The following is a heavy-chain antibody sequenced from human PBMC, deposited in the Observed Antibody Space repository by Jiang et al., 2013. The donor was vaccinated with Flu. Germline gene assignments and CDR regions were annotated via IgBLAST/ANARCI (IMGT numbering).Heavy chain of an antibody. J-gene: IGHJ4*02. D-gene: IGHD4-23*01. CDR3: ARDDYGGSY. CDR2: IYTSGST. CDR1: GGSISSGSYY. V-gene: IGHV4-61*02. Sequence: GLVKPSQTLSLTCTVSGGSISSGSYYWSWIRQPAGKGLEWIGRIYTSGSTNYNPSLKSRVTISVDTSKNQFSLKLSSVTAADTAVYYCARDDYGGSYWGQGTLVTVSS.